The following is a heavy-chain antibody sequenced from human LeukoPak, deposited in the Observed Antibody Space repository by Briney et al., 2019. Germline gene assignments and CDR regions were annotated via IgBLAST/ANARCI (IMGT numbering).Heavy chain of an antibody. D-gene: IGHD3-22*01. CDR3: AKDKHYYDSGGFDY. V-gene: IGHV3-23*01. CDR1: GFTFSSYG. J-gene: IGHJ4*02. CDR2: ISGSGGST. Sequence: GGTLRLSRAASGFTFSSYGMSWVRQAPGKGLEWVSAISGSGGSTYYADSVKGRFTISRDNSKNTLYLQMNSLRAEDTAVYYCAKDKHYYDSGGFDYWGQGTLVTVSS.